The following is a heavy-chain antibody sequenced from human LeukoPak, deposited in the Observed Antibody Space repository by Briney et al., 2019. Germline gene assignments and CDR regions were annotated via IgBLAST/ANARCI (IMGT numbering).Heavy chain of an antibody. D-gene: IGHD3-16*01. J-gene: IGHJ4*02. CDR3: ARDLGDRSRAYFAFDY. Sequence: PSETLSLTCTVSGGSISSSSYYWGWIRQPPGKGLEWIGSIYYSGSTYYNPSLKSRVTISVDTSKNQFSLNLSSVTAADTAVYYCARDLGDRSRAYFAFDYWGQGTLVTVSS. V-gene: IGHV4-39*02. CDR1: GGSISSSSYY. CDR2: IYYSGST.